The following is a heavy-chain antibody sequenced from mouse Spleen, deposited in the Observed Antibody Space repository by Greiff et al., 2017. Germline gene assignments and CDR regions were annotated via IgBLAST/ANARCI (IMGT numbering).Heavy chain of an antibody. CDR1: GFTFSDYG. J-gene: IGHJ4*01. Sequence: EVQVVESGGGLVKPGGSLKLSCAASGFTFSDYGMHWVRQAPEKGLEWVAYISSGSSTIYYADTVKGRFTISRDNAKNTLFLQMTSLRSEDTAMYYCARLELTDAMDYWGQGTSVTVSS. V-gene: IGHV5-17*01. CDR3: ARLELTDAMDY. CDR2: ISSGSSTI. D-gene: IGHD4-1*01.